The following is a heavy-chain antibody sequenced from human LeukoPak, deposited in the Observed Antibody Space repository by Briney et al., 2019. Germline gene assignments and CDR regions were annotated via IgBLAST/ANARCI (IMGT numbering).Heavy chain of an antibody. CDR1: GFTFSSYW. V-gene: IGHV3-48*01. J-gene: IGHJ4*02. D-gene: IGHD5-18*01. CDR2: ISSSSSTI. Sequence: GGSLRLSCAASGFTFSSYWMSWVRQAPGKGLEWVSYISSSSSTIYYADSVKGRFTISRDNAKNSLYLQMNSLRAEDTAVYYCARSNSYGYFDYWGQGTLVTVSS. CDR3: ARSNSYGYFDY.